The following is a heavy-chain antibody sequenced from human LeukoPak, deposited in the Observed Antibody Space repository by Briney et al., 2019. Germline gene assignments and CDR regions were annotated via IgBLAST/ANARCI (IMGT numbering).Heavy chain of an antibody. J-gene: IGHJ4*02. D-gene: IGHD1-1*01. Sequence: SETLSLTCAVYGGSFSGYYWSWIRQPPGKGLEWIAEINHSGSTNYNPSLKSRVTISVDTSKNQFSLKLSSVTAADTAVYYCATGPTTSDYWGQGTLVTVSS. CDR2: INHSGST. CDR3: ATGPTTSDY. V-gene: IGHV4-34*01. CDR1: GGSFSGYY.